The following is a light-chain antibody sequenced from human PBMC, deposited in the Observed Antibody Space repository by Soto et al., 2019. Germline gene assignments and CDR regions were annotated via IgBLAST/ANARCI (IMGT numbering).Light chain of an antibody. CDR2: GAS. CDR3: QQYNNWPPIT. CDR1: QSVSSRY. V-gene: IGKV3-20*01. Sequence: EIVFTQSPGTLSLSPGERATLSCRASQSVSSRYLAWYQQKPGQAPRLLIYGASSRATGIPDRFSGSGSGTEFTLTISSLQSEDFAVYYCQQYNNWPPITFGQGTRLEIK. J-gene: IGKJ5*01.